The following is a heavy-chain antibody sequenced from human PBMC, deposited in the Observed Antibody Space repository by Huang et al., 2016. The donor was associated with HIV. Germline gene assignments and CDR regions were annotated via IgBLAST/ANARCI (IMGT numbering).Heavy chain of an antibody. D-gene: IGHD3-3*01. CDR3: ARGAPDLDSHLDH. Sequence: QVQLVQSGAEVKKPGSSVKVSCKVSGGTFKNAISWVRQAPGQGLEWMGGSIPIFGTQNYARKFQGRVTITADESTSIAYMELSSLRSEDTAVYYCARGAPDLDSHLDHWGQGTLVTVSS. V-gene: IGHV1-69*13. CDR1: GGTFKNA. CDR2: SIPIFGTQ. J-gene: IGHJ4*02.